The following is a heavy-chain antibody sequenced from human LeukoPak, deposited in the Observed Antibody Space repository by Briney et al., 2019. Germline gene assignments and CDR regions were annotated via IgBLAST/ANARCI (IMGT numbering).Heavy chain of an antibody. CDR2: IIPIFGTA. D-gene: IGHD2-15*01. V-gene: IGHV1-69*06. CDR3: ARNKVVVVVAASGYWFDP. CDR1: GGTFSSYA. J-gene: IGHJ5*02. Sequence: ASVKVSCKASGGTFSSYAISWVRQAPGQGLEWMGGIIPIFGTANYAQKFQGRVTITADKSTSTAYMELSSLRSEDTAVYYCARNKVVVVVAASGYWFDPWGQGTLVTVSS.